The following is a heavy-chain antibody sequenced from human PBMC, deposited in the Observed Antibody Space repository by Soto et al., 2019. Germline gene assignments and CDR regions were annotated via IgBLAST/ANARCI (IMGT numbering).Heavy chain of an antibody. J-gene: IGHJ5*02. CDR1: GDSIISGNW. CDR3: ARGIYYGSGTYYLNWFDP. D-gene: IGHD3-10*01. CDR2: IYHSGST. V-gene: IGHV4-4*02. Sequence: SETLSLTCAVSGDSIISGNWWSWVRQPPGKGLECIGEIYHSGSTNYNPSLKSRVTMSVDKSKSQFSLKLSSVTAADTAVYYCARGIYYGSGTYYLNWFDPWGQGTLVT.